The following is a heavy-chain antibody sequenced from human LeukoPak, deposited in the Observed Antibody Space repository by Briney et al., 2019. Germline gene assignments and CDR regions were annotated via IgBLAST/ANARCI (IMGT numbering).Heavy chain of an antibody. Sequence: SETLSLTCTVSGGSISSYYWSWIRQPPGKGLEWIGYIYYSGSTNYNPSLKSRVTISVDTSKNQFSLKLSPVTAADTAVYYCARTDYGGNCYYFDYWGQGTLVTVSS. CDR1: GGSISSYY. CDR2: IYYSGST. V-gene: IGHV4-59*01. CDR3: ARTDYGGNCYYFDY. D-gene: IGHD4-23*01. J-gene: IGHJ4*02.